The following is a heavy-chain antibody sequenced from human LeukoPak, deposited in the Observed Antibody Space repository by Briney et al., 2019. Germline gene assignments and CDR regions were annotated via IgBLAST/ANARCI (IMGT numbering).Heavy chain of an antibody. V-gene: IGHV4-59*01. Sequence: SETLSLTCTVSGGSISSYYWSWIRQPPGKGLEWIGYIYYSGSTNYKSSLKSRVTISVDKSKNQFSLKLRSVTAADTAVYYCARSSESYDSSGYYSYYFDNWGQGTLVTVSS. CDR1: GGSISSYY. CDR3: ARSSESYDSSGYYSYYFDN. D-gene: IGHD3-22*01. CDR2: IYYSGST. J-gene: IGHJ4*02.